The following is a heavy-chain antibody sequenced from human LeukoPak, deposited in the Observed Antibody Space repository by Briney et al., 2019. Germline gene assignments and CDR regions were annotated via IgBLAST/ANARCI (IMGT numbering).Heavy chain of an antibody. J-gene: IGHJ3*02. CDR1: GGSISSGSYY. CDR3: ARELFRGRHYVTGPFNI. V-gene: IGHV3-66*01. D-gene: IGHD3-10*02. CDR2: INSVGSA. Sequence: PSETLSLTCTVSGGSISSGSYYLSWVRQAPGKGLEWVSLINSVGSAYYADSVKGRFTISRDMSKNTLYLQMNSLTTEDTAVYYCARELFRGRHYVTGPFNIWGQGTLVTVSS.